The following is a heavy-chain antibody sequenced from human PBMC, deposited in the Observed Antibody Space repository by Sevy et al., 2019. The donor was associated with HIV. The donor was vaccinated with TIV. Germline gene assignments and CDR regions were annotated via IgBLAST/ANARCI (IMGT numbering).Heavy chain of an antibody. Sequence: ASVKVSCKASGYTFASYGMSWVRQAPGQGLEWMGWISTYNGKTNIAQKLQDKFTMTTDTSTSTAYMELRSLRSDDTAVYYCARDGQVYSSSSGGYYYYGMDVWGQGTTVTVSS. D-gene: IGHD6-6*01. CDR1: GYTFASYG. CDR3: ARDGQVYSSSSGGYYYYGMDV. V-gene: IGHV1-18*04. J-gene: IGHJ6*02. CDR2: ISTYNGKT.